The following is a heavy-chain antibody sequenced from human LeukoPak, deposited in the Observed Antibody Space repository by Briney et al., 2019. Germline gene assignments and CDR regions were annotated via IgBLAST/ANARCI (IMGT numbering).Heavy chain of an antibody. CDR2: IKQDGSDE. Sequence: GGSLRLSCAASGFSFSDYWMIWVRQAPGKGLEWVASIKQDGSDEYYVDSVEGRFTISRDNAKNSLYLQMASLRAEDTAVYYCARDVGKAYFDYWGQGTLVTVSS. CDR1: GFSFSDYW. V-gene: IGHV3-7*01. CDR3: ARDVGKAYFDY. J-gene: IGHJ4*02. D-gene: IGHD2-15*01.